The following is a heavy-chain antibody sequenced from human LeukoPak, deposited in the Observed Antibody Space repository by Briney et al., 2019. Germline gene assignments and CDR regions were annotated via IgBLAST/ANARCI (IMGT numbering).Heavy chain of an antibody. Sequence: GSSVKVSCKASGGTFSSYAISWVRQAPGQGLEWMGRIIPIFGTANYAQKFQGRVTTTTDESTSTAYMELRSLRSEDTAVYYCASSDCSGGSCHDYWGQGTLVTVCS. CDR2: IIPIFGTA. CDR1: GGTFSSYA. CDR3: ASSDCSGGSCHDY. D-gene: IGHD2-15*01. J-gene: IGHJ4*02. V-gene: IGHV1-69*05.